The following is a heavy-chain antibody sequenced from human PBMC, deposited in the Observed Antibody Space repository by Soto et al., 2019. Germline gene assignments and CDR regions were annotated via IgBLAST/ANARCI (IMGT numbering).Heavy chain of an antibody. J-gene: IGHJ6*02. CDR2: IIPIFGTA. CDR3: ARSPYIAPMIVVVIGYYYYGMDV. V-gene: IGHV1-69*06. D-gene: IGHD3-22*01. CDR1: GGTFSSYA. Sequence: SVKVSCKASGGTFSSYAISWVRQAPGQGLEWMGGIIPIFGTANYAQKFQGRVTITADKSTSTAYMELSSLRSEDTAVYYCARSPYIAPMIVVVIGYYYYGMDVWGQGTTVTVSS.